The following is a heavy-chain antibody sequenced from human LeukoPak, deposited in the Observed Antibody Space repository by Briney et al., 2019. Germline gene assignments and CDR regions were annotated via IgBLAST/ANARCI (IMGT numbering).Heavy chain of an antibody. D-gene: IGHD5-12*01. V-gene: IGHV3-53*01. J-gene: IGHJ4*02. CDR2: IYSDGST. Sequence: GGSLRLSCAASGFTVSSNHMTWVRQAPGKGLEWVSVIYSDGSTYYADSVKGRFTISRDNSKNTLFLQMNSLRAEDSAVYYCACYSGYDTVLYFDYWGQGTLVTVSS. CDR3: ACYSGYDTVLYFDY. CDR1: GFTVSSNH.